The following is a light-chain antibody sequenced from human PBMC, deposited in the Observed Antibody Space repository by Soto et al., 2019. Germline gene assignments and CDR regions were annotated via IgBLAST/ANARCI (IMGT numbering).Light chain of an antibody. CDR1: QSFRGL. J-gene: IGKJ2*01. Sequence: EVVLTQSPVTLSLSPGERATLSCRASQSFRGLLAWYQQKPGQAPRLLIYDASSRAAGVPDRVTGGGSGTDFTLTISGLEPEDFALYFCQQYERPPFAFGQGTKLEIK. V-gene: IGKV3-11*01. CDR3: QQYERPPFA. CDR2: DAS.